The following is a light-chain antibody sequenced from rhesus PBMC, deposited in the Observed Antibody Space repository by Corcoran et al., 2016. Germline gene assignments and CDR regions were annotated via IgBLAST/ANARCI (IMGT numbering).Light chain of an antibody. CDR3: LQYFTSPFI. CDR1: QSVSNW. CDR2: KTY. J-gene: IGKJ3*01. V-gene: IGKV1-22*01. Sequence: DIQMTQSPSSLSASVGDTVTMTCRASQSVSNWLDWYQQKPGKTPKLLIYKTYNLKSWFPSRFSGSGSGTDFTRTINRLQPEDFATYYCLQYFTSPFIFGPGTRLDIK.